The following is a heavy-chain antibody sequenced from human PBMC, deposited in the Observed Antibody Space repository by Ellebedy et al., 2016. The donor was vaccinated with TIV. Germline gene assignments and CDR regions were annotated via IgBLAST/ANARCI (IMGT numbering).Heavy chain of an antibody. CDR1: GYTFTTYA. CDR2: INAGNGNT. J-gene: IGHJ4*02. D-gene: IGHD1-26*01. V-gene: IGHV1-3*01. Sequence: AASVKVSCKASGYTFTTYAMHWVRQAPGQRLEWMGWINAGNGNTKYSQKFQGRVTITRDTSASTAYMELSSLRSDDTAVYYCARDRGSYAFDFWGQGTLVTVSS. CDR3: ARDRGSYAFDF.